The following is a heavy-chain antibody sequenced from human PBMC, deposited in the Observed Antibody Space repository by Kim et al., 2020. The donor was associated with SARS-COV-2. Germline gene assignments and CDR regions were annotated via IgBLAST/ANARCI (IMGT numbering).Heavy chain of an antibody. D-gene: IGHD5-12*01. V-gene: IGHV4-31*02. CDR3: ARSSGYDPPRCFDY. J-gene: IGHJ4*02. Sequence: NPALKSRVTISVDTSKNQFSLKLSSVTAADTAVYYCARSSGYDPPRCFDYWGQGTLVTVSS.